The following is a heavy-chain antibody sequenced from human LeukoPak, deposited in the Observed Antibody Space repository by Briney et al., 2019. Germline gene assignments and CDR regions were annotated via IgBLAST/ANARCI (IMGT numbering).Heavy chain of an antibody. J-gene: IGHJ3*02. V-gene: IGHV3-9*01. CDR1: GFTFDDYA. CDR3: AKDIISSSWYGFDAFDI. Sequence: GGSLRLSCAASGFTFDDYAMHWVRQAPGKGLEWVSGISWNSGSIGYADSVKGRFTISRDNAKNSLYLQMNSLRAEDTALYYCAKDIISSSWYGFDAFDIWGQGTMVTVSS. CDR2: ISWNSGSI. D-gene: IGHD6-13*01.